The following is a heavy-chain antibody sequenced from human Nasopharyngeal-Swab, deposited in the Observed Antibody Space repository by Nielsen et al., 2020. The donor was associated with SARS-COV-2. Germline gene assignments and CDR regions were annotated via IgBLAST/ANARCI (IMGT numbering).Heavy chain of an antibody. CDR3: ARSDGSAPTLFFDY. CDR2: IYYSGST. V-gene: IGHV4-59*13. J-gene: IGHJ4*02. D-gene: IGHD3-10*01. Sequence: GSLRLSCTVSGGSISSYYWSWIRQPPGKGLEWIGYIYYSGSTNYNPSLKSRVTISVDTSKNHFSLKLSSVTAADTAVYYCARSDGSAPTLFFDYWGQGTLVTVSS. CDR1: GGSISSYY.